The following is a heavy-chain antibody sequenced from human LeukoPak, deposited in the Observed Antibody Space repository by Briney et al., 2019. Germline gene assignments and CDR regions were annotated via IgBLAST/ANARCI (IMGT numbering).Heavy chain of an antibody. J-gene: IGHJ3*02. V-gene: IGHV3-23*01. CDR2: IGGGASDT. Sequence: GGSLRLSCAVSGFSFFYTGMGWVRQAPGKGLEWVAAIGGGASDTKYADSVKGRFTISRDISKNTLYLQMNSLRAEDTAVYYCAKPARTDTFDIWGQGTMITVSS. D-gene: IGHD1-14*01. CDR1: GFSFFYTG. CDR3: AKPARTDTFDI.